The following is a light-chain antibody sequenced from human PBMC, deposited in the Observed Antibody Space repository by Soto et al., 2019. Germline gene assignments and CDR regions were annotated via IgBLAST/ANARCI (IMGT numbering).Light chain of an antibody. CDR3: QQYGTSIPIP. Sequence: EILLTQSAAALAVSPGERATLSCRASHSVGSNLALFQQKPGQAPRLLIYDTSIRATGIPARFSGSGSGTDFTLTISRLEPEDFAIYYCQQYGTSIPIPFGQGTRLEIK. V-gene: IGKV3D-15*01. CDR1: HSVGSN. J-gene: IGKJ5*01. CDR2: DTS.